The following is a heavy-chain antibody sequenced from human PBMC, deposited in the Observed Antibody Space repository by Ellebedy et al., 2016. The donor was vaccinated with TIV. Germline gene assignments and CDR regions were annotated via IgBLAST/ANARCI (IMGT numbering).Heavy chain of an antibody. V-gene: IGHV3-30*19. CDR1: GYTFGNYG. D-gene: IGHD2-2*01. J-gene: IGHJ5*02. CDR3: SRTYSSSSPCDP. Sequence: GESLKISCVLPGYTFGNYGMYWVRQVPGKGLGWVQLVQLVAGHEYYADYVKGRFTVSRDNSKHTVYLQMNSLRPEVTAVYDCSRTYSSSSPCDPWGQGTRVIVAS. CDR2: VQLVAGHE.